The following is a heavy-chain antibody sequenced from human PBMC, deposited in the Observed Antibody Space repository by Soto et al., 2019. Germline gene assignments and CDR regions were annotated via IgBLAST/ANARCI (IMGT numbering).Heavy chain of an antibody. D-gene: IGHD3-10*01. CDR2: IYYSGST. CDR1: GGSISSGGYY. J-gene: IGHJ4*02. V-gene: IGHV4-31*03. Sequence: QVQLQESGPGLVKPSQTLSLTCTVSGGSISSGGYYWSWIRQHPGKGLEWIGYIYYSGSTYYNPSLNRRVTLSVDTSKNQFSMKLSSVTAAYTAVYYCATYGSGTYKPTTFDYWGQGTLVTVSS. CDR3: ATYGSGTYKPTTFDY.